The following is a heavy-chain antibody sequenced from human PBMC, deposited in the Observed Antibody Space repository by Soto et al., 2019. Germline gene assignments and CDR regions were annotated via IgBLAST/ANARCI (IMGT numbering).Heavy chain of an antibody. CDR1: GGSISSGGYY. D-gene: IGHD3-22*01. CDR2: IDYSGST. V-gene: IGHV4-31*03. CDR3: ARDTFGWGLLPGYYYMDV. J-gene: IGHJ6*03. Sequence: SETLSLTCTVSGGSISSGGYYWSWIRQHPGKGLEWIGYIDYSGSTYYNPSLKSRVTISVDTSKNQFSLKLSSVTAADTAFYYCARDTFGWGLLPGYYYMDVWGKGTTVTFSS.